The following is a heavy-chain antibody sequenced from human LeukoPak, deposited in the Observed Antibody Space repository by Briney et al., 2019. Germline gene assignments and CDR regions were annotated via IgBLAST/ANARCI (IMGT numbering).Heavy chain of an antibody. CDR1: GYTFTGYY. J-gene: IGHJ6*03. Sequence: ASVKVSCKASGYTFTGYYMHWERQAPGQGLEWMGWINPNSGGTNYAQKFQGRVTMTRDTSISTAYMELSRLRSDDTAVYYCARNQGYCSSTSCYSYYMDVWGKGTTVTVSS. D-gene: IGHD2-2*02. CDR3: ARNQGYCSSTSCYSYYMDV. CDR2: INPNSGGT. V-gene: IGHV1-2*02.